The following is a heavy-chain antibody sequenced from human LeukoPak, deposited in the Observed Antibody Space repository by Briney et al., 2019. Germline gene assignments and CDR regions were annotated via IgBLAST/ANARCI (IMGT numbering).Heavy chain of an antibody. Sequence: SQTLSLTCTVSGGSISSGGYYWNWIRQHPGKGLEWIGYIYYSGSTYYNPSLKSRVTISVDTSKNQFSLKLSSVTAADTAVYYCARGIEMATALFDYWGQGTLVTVSS. CDR1: GGSISSGGYY. V-gene: IGHV4-31*03. CDR3: ARGIEMATALFDY. D-gene: IGHD5-24*01. CDR2: IYYSGST. J-gene: IGHJ4*02.